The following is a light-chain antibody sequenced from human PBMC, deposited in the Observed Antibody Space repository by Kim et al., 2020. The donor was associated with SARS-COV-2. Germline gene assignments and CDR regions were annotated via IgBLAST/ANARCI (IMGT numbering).Light chain of an antibody. CDR2: RDS. CDR1: DIEIRR. CDR3: QVWDSTTYWV. J-gene: IGLJ3*02. V-gene: IGLV3-9*01. Sequence: ALGQTARITGGGHDIEIRRVQWYQQKAGQAPVLVIYRDSNRPSGIPERFSGSNSGNMATLTISRAQAGDEADYYCQVWDSTTYWVFGGGTQLTVL.